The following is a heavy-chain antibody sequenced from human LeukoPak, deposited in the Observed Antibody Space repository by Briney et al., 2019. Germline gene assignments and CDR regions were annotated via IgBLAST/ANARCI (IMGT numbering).Heavy chain of an antibody. Sequence: GESLKISCKGSGYSFNTYWIAWVRQMPGKGLEWMGIIYPADSDTRYSSSIQGQVTMSVDKSISTAYLHWSSLKASDTALYFCARQPTLASPLDFWGQETLVTVSS. CDR2: IYPADSDT. J-gene: IGHJ4*02. V-gene: IGHV5-51*01. CDR1: GYSFNTYW. D-gene: IGHD3/OR15-3a*01. CDR3: ARQPTLASPLDF.